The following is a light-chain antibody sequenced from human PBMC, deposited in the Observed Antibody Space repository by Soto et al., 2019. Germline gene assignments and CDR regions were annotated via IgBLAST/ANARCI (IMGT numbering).Light chain of an antibody. CDR1: QSVNSY. J-gene: IGKJ5*01. CDR3: QHRSIWPVS. V-gene: IGKV3-11*01. CDR2: DAS. Sequence: EILLKQPPATPSFSPGGRATPSRRASQSVNSYLAWYQQKPGLAPRLLIYDASSRATGIPARFSGSGSGTDFTLTISSLEPEDFAVYYCQHRSIWPVSFGQGTRLEIK.